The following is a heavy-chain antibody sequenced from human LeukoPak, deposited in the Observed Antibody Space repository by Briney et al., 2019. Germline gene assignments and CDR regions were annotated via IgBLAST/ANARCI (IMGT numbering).Heavy chain of an antibody. D-gene: IGHD3-10*01. CDR1: GGSFSSGGYY. CDR3: ASLFGSGLYYYYGMDV. J-gene: IGHJ6*02. Sequence: SKTLSLTCTVSGGSFSSGGYYWSWIRQHPEKGLEWIGYIYYSGSTKYNPSLKGRVTISVDTSKNQFSLKLSSVTAADTAVYYCASLFGSGLYYYYGMDVWGQGTTVTVSS. CDR2: IYYSGST. V-gene: IGHV4-31*03.